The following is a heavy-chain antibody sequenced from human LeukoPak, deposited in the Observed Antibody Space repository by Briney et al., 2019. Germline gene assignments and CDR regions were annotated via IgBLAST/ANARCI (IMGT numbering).Heavy chain of an antibody. CDR1: GGTFGSYV. Sequence: SVKVSCKTSGGTFGSYVISWVRQAPGQGLDWMGGILPIFGTADYAQKFQGRVTITADESTNTTYMELKSLTSEDTAVYYCARDRGGLDPWGQGTLVTVSS. V-gene: IGHV1-69*01. J-gene: IGHJ5*02. D-gene: IGHD4-23*01. CDR3: ARDRGGLDP. CDR2: ILPIFGTA.